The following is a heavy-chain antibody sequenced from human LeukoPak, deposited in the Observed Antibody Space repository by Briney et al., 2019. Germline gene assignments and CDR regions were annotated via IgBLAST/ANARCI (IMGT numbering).Heavy chain of an antibody. CDR3: AKDALRTKNYYFDY. D-gene: IGHD2-2*01. CDR2: ISGSGGST. CDR1: GFTVSSSY. Sequence: GGSLRLSCAASGFTVSSSYMTWVRQAPGKGLEWVSSISGSGGSTYYADSVKGRFTISRDDSKNTLYLQMNSLRAEDTAVYYCAKDALRTKNYYFDYWGQGTLVTVSS. V-gene: IGHV3-23*01. J-gene: IGHJ4*02.